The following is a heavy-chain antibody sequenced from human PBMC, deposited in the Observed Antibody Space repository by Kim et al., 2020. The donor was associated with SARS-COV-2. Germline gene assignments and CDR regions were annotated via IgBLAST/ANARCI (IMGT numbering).Heavy chain of an antibody. CDR2: ISSNSTYI. CDR1: GITFSSYS. J-gene: IGHJ4*02. CDR3: VMTTVTTFDY. D-gene: IGHD4-17*01. V-gene: IGHV3-21*01. Sequence: GGSLRLSCAASGITFSSYSMNWVRQAPGKGLEWVSSISSNSTYIYYADSVKGRFTISRDNAKNSLYLQMNSLRAEDTAVYYCVMTTVTTFDYWGQGTLVT.